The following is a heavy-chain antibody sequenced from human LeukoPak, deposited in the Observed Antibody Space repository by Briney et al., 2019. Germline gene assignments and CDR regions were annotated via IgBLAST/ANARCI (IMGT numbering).Heavy chain of an antibody. J-gene: IGHJ4*02. D-gene: IGHD3-10*01. CDR1: GFTFSSYG. Sequence: VGSLRLSCAASGFTFSSYGMRWVRQAPGKGLERVAVISADGSNKYYADTVKGRFTISTDTSKDTQYLQMNRLRAEDTALYYCAKDLMRFGELLWRGGVDYWGQRNLVTVSS. CDR2: ISADGSNK. V-gene: IGHV3-30*18. CDR3: AKDLMRFGELLWRGGVDY.